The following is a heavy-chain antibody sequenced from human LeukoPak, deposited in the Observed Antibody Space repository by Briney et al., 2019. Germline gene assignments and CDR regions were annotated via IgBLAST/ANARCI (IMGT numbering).Heavy chain of an antibody. CDR2: IYTSGST. J-gene: IGHJ4*02. V-gene: IGHV4-4*07. CDR3: ARNGGSGTYYDGSFDY. D-gene: IGHD1-26*01. Sequence: SETLSLTCTVSGGSISSYYWSWIRQSAGKGLEWIGRIYTSGSTNYNPSLKSRVTMSVDTSKNQFSLKLSSVTAADTAVYYCARNGGSGTYYDGSFDYWGQGTLVTVSS. CDR1: GGSISSYY.